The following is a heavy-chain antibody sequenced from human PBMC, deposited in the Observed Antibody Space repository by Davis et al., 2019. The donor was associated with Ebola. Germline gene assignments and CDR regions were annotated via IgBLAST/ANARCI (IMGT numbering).Heavy chain of an antibody. CDR3: VRFNWNFVPYYNGMDV. CDR2: SRNKANSYTT. Sequence: GESLKISCAASGFTFSDHYMDWVRQAPGKGLEWVGRSRNKANSYTTEYAASVKGRFTISRDDSKNSLILQMNSLKTEDTAVYYCVRFNWNFVPYYNGMDVWGKGTTVTVSS. D-gene: IGHD1-7*01. V-gene: IGHV3-72*01. J-gene: IGHJ6*04. CDR1: GFTFSDHY.